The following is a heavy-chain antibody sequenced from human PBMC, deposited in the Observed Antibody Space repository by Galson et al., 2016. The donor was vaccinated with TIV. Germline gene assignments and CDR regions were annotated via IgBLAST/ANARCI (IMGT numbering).Heavy chain of an antibody. CDR3: ATLSSGWPNYFDS. Sequence: QSGAEVKKPGESLKISCRGSGYRFSDYWIGWVRQTPEEGLEWMGVIYPGASDTKYSPSFQGQVTISADKSINTAYLQWNRLKASDTAIYFCATLSSGWPNYFDSWGQGTQLIVS. CDR2: IYPGASDT. D-gene: IGHD6-19*01. CDR1: GYRFSDYW. J-gene: IGHJ4*02. V-gene: IGHV5-51*01.